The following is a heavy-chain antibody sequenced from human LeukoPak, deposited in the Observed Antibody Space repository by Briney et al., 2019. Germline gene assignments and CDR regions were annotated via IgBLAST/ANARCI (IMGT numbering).Heavy chain of an antibody. D-gene: IGHD5-24*01. J-gene: IGHJ6*02. CDR1: GFTFDDYA. V-gene: IGHV3-9*01. CDR3: AKDLFPPEMGYGMDV. Sequence: GGSLRLSCVASGFTFDDYAMHWVRQAPGKGLEWVSGISWNSGSIGYADSVKGRFTISRDNAKNSLYLQMNSLRAEDTALYYCAKDLFPPEMGYGMDVWGQGTTVTVSS. CDR2: ISWNSGSI.